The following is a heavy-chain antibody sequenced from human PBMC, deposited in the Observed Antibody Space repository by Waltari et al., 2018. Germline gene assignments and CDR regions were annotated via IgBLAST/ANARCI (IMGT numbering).Heavy chain of an antibody. V-gene: IGHV4-59*01. D-gene: IGHD3-3*01. Sequence: QVQLQESGPGLVKPSETLSLTCTVSGGSISSYYWSWIRQPPGKGLEWIGYIYYSWSNNYNPSLKSRVPIAVDTSKNQFSLKLSSVTAADTAVYDCAREIRFLEWFRFDPWGQGTLVTVSS. CDR2: IYYSWSN. CDR3: AREIRFLEWFRFDP. J-gene: IGHJ5*02. CDR1: GGSISSYY.